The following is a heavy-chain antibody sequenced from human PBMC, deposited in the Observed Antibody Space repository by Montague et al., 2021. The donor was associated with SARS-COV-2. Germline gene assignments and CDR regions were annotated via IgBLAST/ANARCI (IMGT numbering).Heavy chain of an antibody. D-gene: IGHD6-13*01. CDR2: IKQDASEK. J-gene: IGHJ4*02. CDR3: ARVASSSWYFEY. V-gene: IGHV3-7*01. CDR1: GFTFSFDW. Sequence: SLRLSCAASGFTFSFDWMSWVRQAPGKGLEWVANIKQDASEKSYVDSVKGRFTISRDNAKNSLYLQMNSLRAEDTAVYYCARVASSSWYFEYWGQGTMVTVSS.